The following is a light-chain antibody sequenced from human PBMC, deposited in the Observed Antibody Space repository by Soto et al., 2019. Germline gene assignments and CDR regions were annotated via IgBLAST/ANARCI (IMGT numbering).Light chain of an antibody. CDR3: QQYVSLPIT. CDR2: GAS. V-gene: IGKV3D-15*01. J-gene: IGKJ5*01. CDR1: QSISDT. Sequence: EIVMTQSPATLSVSPGGRATLSCRASQSISDTLTWYQQKPGQAPRLLIHGASTRATGIPARFSGSGSGTDFTLTINRVAPEDFAVYYCQQYVSLPITFGQGTDWRL.